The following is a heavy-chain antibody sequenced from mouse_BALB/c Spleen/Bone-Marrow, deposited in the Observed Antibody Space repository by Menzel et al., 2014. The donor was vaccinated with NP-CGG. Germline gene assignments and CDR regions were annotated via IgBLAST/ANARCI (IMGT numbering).Heavy chain of an antibody. J-gene: IGHJ3*01. CDR3: AREGYDYDWFAY. CDR2: IYPGDGDT. V-gene: IGHV1-80*01. Sequence: QVQLQQSGAELVRPGSSVKISCKASGYAFSSYWMNWVKQRPEQGLEWIGQIYPGDGDTNYNGKFKGKATLTADKSSSTAYMQLSSLTSEDSAVYFCAREGYDYDWFAYWGQGTLVTVSA. CDR1: GYAFSSYW. D-gene: IGHD2-4*01.